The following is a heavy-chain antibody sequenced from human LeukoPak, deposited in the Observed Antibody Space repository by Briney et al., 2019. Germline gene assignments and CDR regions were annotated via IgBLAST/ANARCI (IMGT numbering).Heavy chain of an antibody. D-gene: IGHD6-13*01. CDR1: GFTFNNYA. J-gene: IGHJ5*02. Sequence: GGSLRLSCAASGFTFNNYAMNWVRQAPGKGLEWVSTISGSGGTTYYADSVKGRFTVSRDNSKNTLYLQMNSLRAEDTAVYYCAKVARAYSSSWLNWFDPWGQGTLVTVSS. CDR2: ISGSGGTT. CDR3: AKVARAYSSSWLNWFDP. V-gene: IGHV3-23*01.